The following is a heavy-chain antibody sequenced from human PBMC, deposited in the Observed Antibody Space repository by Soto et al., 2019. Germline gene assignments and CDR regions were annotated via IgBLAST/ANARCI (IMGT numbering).Heavy chain of an antibody. CDR3: ARVYQLLSPDEIDAFDI. CDR2: ISSSSSYI. Sequence: EVQLVESGGGQVKPGGSLRLSCAASGFTFSSYSMNWVRQAPGKGLEWVSSISSSSSYIYYADSVKGRFTISRDNAKNSLYLQMNSLRAEDTAVYYCARVYQLLSPDEIDAFDIWGQGTMVTVSS. J-gene: IGHJ3*02. CDR1: GFTFSSYS. D-gene: IGHD2-2*01. V-gene: IGHV3-21*01.